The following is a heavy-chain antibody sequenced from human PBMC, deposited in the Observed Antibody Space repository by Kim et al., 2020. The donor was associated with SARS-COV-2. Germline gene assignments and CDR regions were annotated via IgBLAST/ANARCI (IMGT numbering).Heavy chain of an antibody. Sequence: GGSLRLACEASGFTFSNFWMTWVRQTPEKGLEWVANIKKDGSDRYYVDSVKGRFTVSRNNAQNKVYLQMDSLRAEDTATYYCACLIMGAPEDNFDYWGQGVQVTVSS. CDR1: GFTFSNFW. J-gene: IGHJ4*02. CDR2: IKKDGSDR. V-gene: IGHV3-7*03. CDR3: ACLIMGAPEDNFDY.